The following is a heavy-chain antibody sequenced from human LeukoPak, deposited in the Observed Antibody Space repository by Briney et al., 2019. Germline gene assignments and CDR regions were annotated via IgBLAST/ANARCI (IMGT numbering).Heavy chain of an antibody. D-gene: IGHD6-13*01. J-gene: IGHJ4*02. CDR3: AKDYSGSWYYFDY. Sequence: GGSLRLSCAASGFTFSIYAITWVRQAPGKGLEWVSTISGSGGSTYYADSVKGRFTISRDNSKNTLYLQMNSLRPEDTAIYHCAKDYSGSWYYFDYWGQGTLVTVSS. CDR1: GFTFSIYA. CDR2: ISGSGGST. V-gene: IGHV3-23*01.